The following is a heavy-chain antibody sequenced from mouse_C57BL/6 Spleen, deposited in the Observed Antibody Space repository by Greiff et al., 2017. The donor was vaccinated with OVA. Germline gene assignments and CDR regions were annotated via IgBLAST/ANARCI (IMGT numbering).Heavy chain of an antibody. Sequence: QVTLKVSGPGILQPSQTLSLTCSFSGYSLSTFGMGVGWIRPPSGKGLEWLAHIWWDDDKYYNPALKSRLSISKDSSKNQVFLKIANVDTADAATYYCARMGGDYYDYGGYFDVWGTGTTVTVSS. CDR3: ARMGGDYYDYGGYFDV. J-gene: IGHJ1*03. CDR1: GYSLSTFGMG. V-gene: IGHV8-8*01. D-gene: IGHD2-4*01. CDR2: IWWDDDK.